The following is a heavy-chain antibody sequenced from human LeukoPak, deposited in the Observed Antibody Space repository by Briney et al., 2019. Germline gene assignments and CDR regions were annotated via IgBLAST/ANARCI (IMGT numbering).Heavy chain of an antibody. Sequence: GRSLRLSCAASGFTFDAYAMHWVRQAPGKGLEWLSIISWNSGYIDYADSVKGRFTISRDNAKNSLFLQMYSLRTEDTAFYYCAKVRGTYSSGYYFDSWGQGTLVTVSS. CDR3: AKVRGTYSSGYYFDS. D-gene: IGHD6-19*01. CDR2: ISWNSGYI. J-gene: IGHJ4*02. V-gene: IGHV3-9*01. CDR1: GFTFDAYA.